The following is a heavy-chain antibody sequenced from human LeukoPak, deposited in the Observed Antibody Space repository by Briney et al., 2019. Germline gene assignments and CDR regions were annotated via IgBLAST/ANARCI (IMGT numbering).Heavy chain of an antibody. CDR1: GDSITSGSYY. D-gene: IGHD1-26*01. V-gene: IGHV4-61*05. CDR3: ARVGAKKNHYYGMDV. CDR2: IYYTGGT. J-gene: IGHJ6*02. Sequence: SETLSLTCTVSGDSITSGSYYWAWIRQHPGKGLEWIGYIYYTGGTHYNPSLKSRVTMSVDTSKNQFSLKLSSVTAADTALYYCARVGAKKNHYYGMDVWGQGTTVTVSS.